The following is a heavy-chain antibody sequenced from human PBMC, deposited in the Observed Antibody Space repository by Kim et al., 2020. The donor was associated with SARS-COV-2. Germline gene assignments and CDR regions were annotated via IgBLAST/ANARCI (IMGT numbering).Heavy chain of an antibody. J-gene: IGHJ6*02. CDR2: ISSSSSTI. V-gene: IGHV3-48*02. Sequence: GGSLRLSCAASGFTFSSYSMNWVRQAPGKGLEWVSYISSSSSTIYYADSVKGRFTISRDNAKNSLYLQMNSLRDEDTAVYYCARELVQMTSYGMDVWGQGTTVTVSS. D-gene: IGHD6-6*01. CDR3: ARELVQMTSYGMDV. CDR1: GFTFSSYS.